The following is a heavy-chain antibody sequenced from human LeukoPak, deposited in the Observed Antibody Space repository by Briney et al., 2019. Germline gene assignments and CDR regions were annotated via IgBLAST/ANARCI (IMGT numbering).Heavy chain of an antibody. V-gene: IGHV4-39*01. Sequence: SETLSLTCTVSGGSLSNSNYYWGWIRQPPEKELEWIGSIYYSGSTFYRASLKSRLTISVDTSKNQFSLKLSSVTAADTAVYYCARLSGGTQWLAPFDYWGQGTLVTVSS. J-gene: IGHJ4*02. CDR2: IYYSGST. D-gene: IGHD6-19*01. CDR1: GGSLSNSNYY. CDR3: ARLSGGTQWLAPFDY.